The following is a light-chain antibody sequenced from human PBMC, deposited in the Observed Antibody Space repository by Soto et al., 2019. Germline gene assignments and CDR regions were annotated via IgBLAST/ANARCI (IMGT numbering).Light chain of an antibody. J-gene: IGLJ3*02. Sequence: QSVLTQPPSVSAAPGQKITISCSGSSSNIGESYVSWYQQIPGTAPKLLIYEDNKRPSGIPDRFSGSKSGTSATLGITGLQTEDEADYYCGTWHSGLNPGVFGGGTKLTVL. V-gene: IGLV1-51*02. CDR1: SSNIGESY. CDR3: GTWHSGLNPGV. CDR2: EDN.